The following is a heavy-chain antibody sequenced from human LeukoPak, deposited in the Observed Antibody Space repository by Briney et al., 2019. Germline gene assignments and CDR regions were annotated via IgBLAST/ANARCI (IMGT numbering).Heavy chain of an antibody. CDR1: GFTVSSNY. D-gene: IGHD2-8*01. CDR2: IYSGGST. V-gene: IGHV3-66*02. J-gene: IGHJ4*02. CDR3: TSRAMGY. Sequence: PGGSLRLSCAASGFTVSSNYMSWVRQAPGKGLELVSVIYSGGSTYYADSVKGRFTISRANSKNTLYLQMTSLRAEDTAVYYCTSRAMGYWGQGTLVTVSS.